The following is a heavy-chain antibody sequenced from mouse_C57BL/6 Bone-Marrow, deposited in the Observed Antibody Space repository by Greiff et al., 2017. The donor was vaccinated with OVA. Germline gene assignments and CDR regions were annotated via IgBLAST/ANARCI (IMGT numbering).Heavy chain of an antibody. CDR1: EYEFPSHD. J-gene: IGHJ3*01. V-gene: IGHV5-2*01. Sequence: EVQLVEPGGGLVQPGESLKLSCESNEYEFPSHDMSWVRKTPEKRLELVAAINRDGGSTYYPDTLERRFIISRDNTKKTLYLQVSRLRSEDTALYYSAKHEGDWFAYWGKGTLVTVSS. CDR2: INRDGGST. CDR3: AKHEGDWFAY.